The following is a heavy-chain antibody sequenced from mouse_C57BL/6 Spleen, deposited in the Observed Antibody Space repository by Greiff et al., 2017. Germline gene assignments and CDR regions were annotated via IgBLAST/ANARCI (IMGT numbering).Heavy chain of an antibody. CDR3: ARKTAQATAY. CDR1: GYNFTSYW. J-gene: IGHJ3*01. D-gene: IGHD3-2*02. V-gene: IGHV1-50*01. Sequence: QVQLQQPGAELVKPGASVKLSCKASGYNFTSYWMQWVKQRPGQGLEWIGEIDPSDSYTNYNQKFKGKATLTVDTSSSTAYMQLSSLASEDSAVYYCARKTAQATAYWGQGTLVTVSA. CDR2: IDPSDSYT.